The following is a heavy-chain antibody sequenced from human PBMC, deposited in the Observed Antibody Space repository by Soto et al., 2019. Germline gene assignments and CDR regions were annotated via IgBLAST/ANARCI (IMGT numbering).Heavy chain of an antibody. CDR3: ARTRNFSYSSFSWYFDL. Sequence: EASVKVSCKASGGTFSSYTISWVRQAPGQGLEWMGRIIPVLGIANYAQKFQGRVTITADKPTNTAYMELSSLRSEDTAVYYCARTRNFSYSSFSWYFDLWGRGTLVTVSS. CDR1: GGTFSSYT. J-gene: IGHJ2*01. V-gene: IGHV1-69*02. D-gene: IGHD3-22*01. CDR2: IIPVLGIA.